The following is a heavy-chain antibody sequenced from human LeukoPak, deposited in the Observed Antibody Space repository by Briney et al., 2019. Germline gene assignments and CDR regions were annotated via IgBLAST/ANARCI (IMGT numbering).Heavy chain of an antibody. J-gene: IGHJ4*02. CDR2: IIPIFGTA. D-gene: IGHD4-23*01. CDR3: ARDAYGGNSFDY. Sequence: SVKVSCTASGGTFSSYAISWVRQAPGQGLEWMGGIIPIFGTANYAQKFQGRVTITADESTSTAYIELSSLRSEDTAVYYCARDAYGGNSFDYWGQGTLVTVSS. CDR1: GGTFSSYA. V-gene: IGHV1-69*13.